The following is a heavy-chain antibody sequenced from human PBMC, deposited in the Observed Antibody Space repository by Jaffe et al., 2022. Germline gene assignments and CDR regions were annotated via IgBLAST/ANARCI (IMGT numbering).Heavy chain of an antibody. D-gene: IGHD4-17*01. CDR3: AREPHDYALHGDFQH. CDR1: GFTFSSYW. Sequence: EVQLVESGGGLVQPGGSLRLSCAASGFTFSSYWMHWVRQAPGKGLVWVSRINSDGSSTSYADSVKGRFTISRDNAKNTLYLQMNSLRAEDTAVYYCAREPHDYALHGDFQHWGQGTLVTVSS. J-gene: IGHJ1*01. V-gene: IGHV3-74*01. CDR2: INSDGSST.